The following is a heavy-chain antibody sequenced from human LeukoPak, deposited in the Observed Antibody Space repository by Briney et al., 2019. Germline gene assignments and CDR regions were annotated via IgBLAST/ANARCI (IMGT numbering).Heavy chain of an antibody. V-gene: IGHV3-49*04. CDR2: IRSKAFGETA. J-gene: IGHJ4*02. Sequence: GGSLRLSCTVSGFTFGDYAINWVRQAPGKGLEWVGFIRSKAFGETAEYAASVKGRFTISRDDSKSIAYLQMDSLKTEDTAVYYCTRDRGSSTLGDYWGQGTLVTVSS. D-gene: IGHD7-27*01. CDR1: GFTFGDYA. CDR3: TRDRGSSTLGDY.